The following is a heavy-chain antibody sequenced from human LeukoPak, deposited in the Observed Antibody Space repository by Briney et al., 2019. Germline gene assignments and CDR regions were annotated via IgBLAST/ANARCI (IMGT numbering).Heavy chain of an antibody. D-gene: IGHD5-18*01. CDR2: IKQDGSER. V-gene: IGHV3-7*01. CDR1: GFTYTNYW. CDR3: ARVNGYSYGQNWYFDL. Sequence: GGSLRLSCAASGFTYTNYWVSWFRQAPGQGLEWVASIKQDGSERYYVDSVKGRFTISRDNAKNSLYLQMNSLRAEDTAVYYCARVNGYSYGQNWYFDLWGRGTLVTVSS. J-gene: IGHJ2*01.